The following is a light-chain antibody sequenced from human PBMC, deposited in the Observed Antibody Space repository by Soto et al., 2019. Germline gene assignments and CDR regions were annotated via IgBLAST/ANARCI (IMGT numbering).Light chain of an antibody. CDR3: QQYGSSGT. CDR1: QSVSSR. Sequence: EIVMTQSPATLSVSPGERVTLSCRASQSVSSRLSWYHQKPGQAPRLLIYGASSRATGIPDRFSGSGSGTDFTLTISRLEPEDFAVYYCQQYGSSGTFGQGTKVDI. J-gene: IGKJ1*01. CDR2: GAS. V-gene: IGKV3-20*01.